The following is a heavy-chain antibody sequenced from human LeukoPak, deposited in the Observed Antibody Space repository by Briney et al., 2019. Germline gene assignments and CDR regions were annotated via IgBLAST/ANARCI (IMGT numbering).Heavy chain of an antibody. Sequence: SETLSLTCTVSGYSISSGYYWGWIRQPPGKGLEWIGSIYHSGSTYYNPSLKSRVTISVDTSKNQFSLKLSSVTAADTAVYYCARDQYYYGSSGYSQTPLDYWGQGTLVTVSS. CDR1: GYSISSGYY. J-gene: IGHJ4*02. CDR2: IYHSGST. V-gene: IGHV4-38-2*02. D-gene: IGHD3-22*01. CDR3: ARDQYYYGSSGYSQTPLDY.